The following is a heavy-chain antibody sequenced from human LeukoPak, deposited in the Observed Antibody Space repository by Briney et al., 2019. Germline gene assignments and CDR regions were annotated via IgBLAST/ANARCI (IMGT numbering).Heavy chain of an antibody. V-gene: IGHV3-7*01. D-gene: IGHD2-2*01. CDR1: GLPFSTFW. J-gene: IGHJ4*02. CDR2: INQDGSEE. Sequence: GGSLRLSCAASGLPFSTFWMNWARQAPGQGLEWVANINQDGSEEYYVDSVKGRFTISRDNAKNSVYLQMNSLRVEDTAIYYCARNARGPGDYWGQGTVVTVSS. CDR3: ARNARGPGDY.